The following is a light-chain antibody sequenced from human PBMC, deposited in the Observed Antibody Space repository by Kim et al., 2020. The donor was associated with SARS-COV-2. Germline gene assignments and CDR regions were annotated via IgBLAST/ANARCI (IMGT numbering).Light chain of an antibody. CDR3: SSYAGTSGYV. CDR2: EVN. CDR1: SSDVGAYKY. Sequence: GQSVNISCTGTSSDVGAYKYVSWYQQHPVKAPKLMIFEVNERPSGVPDRFSGSKSGNTASLTVSGLQAEDEADYYCSSYAGTSGYVFGTGTKVTVL. V-gene: IGLV2-8*01. J-gene: IGLJ1*01.